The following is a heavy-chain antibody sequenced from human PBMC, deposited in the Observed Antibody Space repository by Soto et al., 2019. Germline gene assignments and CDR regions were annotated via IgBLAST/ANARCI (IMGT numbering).Heavy chain of an antibody. Sequence: GGSLRLSCAASGFTFDDYAMHWVRQAPGKGLEWVSGISWNSGSIGYADSVKGRFTISRDNAKNSLYLQMNSLRAEDTALYYCAKGHSSSWTRGTYFDYWGQGTLVTVSS. CDR3: AKGHSSSWTRGTYFDY. J-gene: IGHJ4*02. CDR1: GFTFDDYA. CDR2: ISWNSGSI. D-gene: IGHD6-13*01. V-gene: IGHV3-9*01.